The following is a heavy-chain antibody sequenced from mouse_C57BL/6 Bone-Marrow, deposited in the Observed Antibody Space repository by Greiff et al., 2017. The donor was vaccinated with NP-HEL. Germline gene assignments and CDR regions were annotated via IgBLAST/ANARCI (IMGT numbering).Heavy chain of an antibody. CDR1: GYTFTSYW. J-gene: IGHJ3*01. CDR2: INPSSGFT. Sequence: QVQLQQSGAELAKPGASVKLSCKASGYTFTSYWMHWVKQRPGQGLEWIGYINPSSGFTKYIQKFKDKATLTADKSSSTAYMQLSSLTYEDSAVYYWASFDGYYCAWFAYWGQGTLVTVSA. D-gene: IGHD2-3*01. CDR3: ASFDGYYCAWFAY. V-gene: IGHV1-7*01.